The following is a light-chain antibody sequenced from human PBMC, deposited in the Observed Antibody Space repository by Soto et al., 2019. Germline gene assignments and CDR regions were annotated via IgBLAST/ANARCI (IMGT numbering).Light chain of an antibody. CDR3: LSYDSGLSAYV. V-gene: IGLV1-40*01. J-gene: IGLJ1*01. CDR2: GNS. Sequence: QSVLTQPPSVSGAPGQRVTISCTGSSSNIGAGYDVHWYQQLPGTAPKLLIYGNSNRPSGVPDRFSGSKSGTSASLAITGLQAEDEADYYCLSYDSGLSAYVFGTGTKLTVL. CDR1: SSNIGAGYD.